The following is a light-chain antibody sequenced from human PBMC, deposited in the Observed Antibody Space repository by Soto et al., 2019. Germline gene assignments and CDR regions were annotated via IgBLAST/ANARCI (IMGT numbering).Light chain of an antibody. CDR3: QQRSDWPPT. J-gene: IGKJ2*01. CDR1: QSIGTY. CDR2: DAS. Sequence: DIVLTQSPATLSLSPGERATLFCRASQSIGTYLAWYQQKSGQAPRLLIYDASNRATGIPARFSGGGSGTDFILTVSSLEAKDFAVYYCQQRSDWPPTFGQGTKLEI. V-gene: IGKV3-11*01.